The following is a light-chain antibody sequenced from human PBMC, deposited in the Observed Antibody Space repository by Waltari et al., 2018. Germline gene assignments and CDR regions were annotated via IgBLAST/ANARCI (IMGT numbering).Light chain of an antibody. CDR3: ALYMGSGIWV. V-gene: IGLV8-61*01. Sequence: QTVVTQEPSLSVSSGGTVTLTCALGSGSFTSLPHATWYQPTPGQAPRTLVYKANARSSGVPDRFSGSILGNTAALTITGAQADDESDYYCALYMGSGIWVFGGGTRLTVL. CDR1: SGSFTSLPH. CDR2: KAN. J-gene: IGLJ3*02.